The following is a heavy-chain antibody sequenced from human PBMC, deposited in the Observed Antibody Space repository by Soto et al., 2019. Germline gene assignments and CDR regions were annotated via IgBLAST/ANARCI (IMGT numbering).Heavy chain of an antibody. V-gene: IGHV3-7*01. CDR1: GFTFSSYW. Sequence: EVPLVESGGGLVQPGGSLRLSCAASGFTFSSYWMSWVRQAPGKGLEWVANIKQDGSEKYYVDSVKGRFTISRDNAKNSLYLQMNSLRAEDTAVYYCARAGWELLQTNDYWGQGTLVTVSS. CDR2: IKQDGSEK. D-gene: IGHD1-26*01. J-gene: IGHJ4*02. CDR3: ARAGWELLQTNDY.